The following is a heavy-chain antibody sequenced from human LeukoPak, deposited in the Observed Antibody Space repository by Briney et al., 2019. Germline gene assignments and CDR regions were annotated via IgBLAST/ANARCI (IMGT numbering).Heavy chain of an antibody. Sequence: NPSETLSLTCAVYGGSFSGYYWSWIRQPPGKGLEWIGEIYHSGSTNYNPSLKSRVTISVDKSKNQFSLKLSSVTAADTAVYYCARASRGRGYGYWGQGTLVAVSS. V-gene: IGHV4-34*01. CDR3: ARASRGRGYGY. J-gene: IGHJ4*02. CDR1: GGSFSGYY. CDR2: IYHSGST. D-gene: IGHD1-26*01.